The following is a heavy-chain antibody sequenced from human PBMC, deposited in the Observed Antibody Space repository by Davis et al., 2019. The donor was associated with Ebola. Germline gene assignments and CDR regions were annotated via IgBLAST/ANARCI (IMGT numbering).Heavy chain of an antibody. CDR1: GYTFTNYG. V-gene: IGHV1-18*04. J-gene: IGHJ6*04. CDR2: INPHNGNT. Sequence: AASVKVSCKASGYTFTNYGITWVRQAPGQGLEWMGWINPHNGNTNYAQNVQGRVTMTTDTSTSTAYMELRSLRSDDTAVYYCARARIVVVRGYYYYYGMDVWGKGTTVTVSS. CDR3: ARARIVVVRGYYYYYGMDV. D-gene: IGHD3-22*01.